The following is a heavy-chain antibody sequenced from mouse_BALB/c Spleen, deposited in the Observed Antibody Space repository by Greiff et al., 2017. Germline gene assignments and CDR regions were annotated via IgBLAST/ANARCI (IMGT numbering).Heavy chain of an antibody. Sequence: EVQLVESGGGLVQPGGSRKLSCAASGFTFSDYGMAWVRQAPGKGPEWVAFISNLAYSIYYADTVTGRFTISRENAKNTLYLEMSSLRSEDTAMYYCARIYYDYDGAMDYWGQGTSVTVSS. D-gene: IGHD2-4*01. J-gene: IGHJ4*01. CDR2: ISNLAYSI. CDR3: ARIYYDYDGAMDY. CDR1: GFTFSDYG. V-gene: IGHV5-15*02.